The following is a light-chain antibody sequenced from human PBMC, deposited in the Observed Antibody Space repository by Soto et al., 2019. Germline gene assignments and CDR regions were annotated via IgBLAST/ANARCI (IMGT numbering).Light chain of an antibody. CDR3: ASYTTSATWV. CDR1: SSDIGGYNF. Sequence: QSALTQPASVSGSPGQSITISCTGSSSDIGGYNFVSWYQQHPGKAPKLVVYEVTYRPSGVSNRFSGSKSANTASLTISGLQSEDEADYYCASYTTSATWVFGGGTKVTVL. V-gene: IGLV2-14*01. J-gene: IGLJ3*02. CDR2: EVT.